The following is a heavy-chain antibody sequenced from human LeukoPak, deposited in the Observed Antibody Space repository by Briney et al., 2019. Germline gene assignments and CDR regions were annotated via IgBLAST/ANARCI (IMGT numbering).Heavy chain of an antibody. Sequence: GGSLRLSCAASGCTFSRYSMNWVRQTPGKGLEWVSSISSSSTYIYYANSVKGRFTISRDDAKNSLYLQMNSLRAEDTAVYYCAGGAVTFDYWGQGTLLTVSS. V-gene: IGHV3-21*01. CDR1: GCTFSRYS. CDR2: ISSSSTYI. D-gene: IGHD4-11*01. J-gene: IGHJ4*02. CDR3: AGGAVTFDY.